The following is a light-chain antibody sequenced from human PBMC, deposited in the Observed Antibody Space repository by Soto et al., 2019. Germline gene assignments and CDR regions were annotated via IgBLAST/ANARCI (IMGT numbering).Light chain of an antibody. CDR1: SSNIGAGYD. V-gene: IGLV1-40*01. CDR3: QSYDSSLSGYV. CDR2: GNN. Sequence: QAVVTQPPSVSGAPGQRVTISCTGSSSNIGAGYDVHWYQQLPGTAPKLLIYGNNNRPSGVPDRFSGSKSGTSASLAITGLQAEDEADYYCQSYDSSLSGYVFGPGTKVTVL. J-gene: IGLJ1*01.